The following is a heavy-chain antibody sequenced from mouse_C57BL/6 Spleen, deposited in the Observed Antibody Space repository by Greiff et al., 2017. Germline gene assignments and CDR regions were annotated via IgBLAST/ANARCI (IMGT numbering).Heavy chain of an antibody. CDR1: GYTFTDYY. CDR3: AREGGYDYDFYAMDY. CDR2: INPNNGGT. D-gene: IGHD2-4*01. V-gene: IGHV1-26*01. J-gene: IGHJ4*01. Sequence: EVQLQQSGPELVKPGASVKISCKASGYTFTDYYMNWVKPSHGKSLEWIGDINPNNGGTSYNQKFKGKATLTVDKSSSTAYMELRSLTSEDSAVYYCAREGGYDYDFYAMDYWGQGTSVTVSS.